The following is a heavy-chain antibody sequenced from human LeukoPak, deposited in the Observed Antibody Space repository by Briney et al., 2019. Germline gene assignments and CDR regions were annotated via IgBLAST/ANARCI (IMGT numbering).Heavy chain of an antibody. CDR3: ARGRVVPSPQRYFDL. CDR2: INHSGST. D-gene: IGHD2-8*01. V-gene: IGHV4-34*01. J-gene: IGHJ2*01. Sequence: PSETQSLTCAVYGGSFSGYYWSWIRQPPGKGLEWIGEINHSGSTNYNPSLKSRVTISVDTSKNQFSLKLSSVTAADTAVYYCARGRVVPSPQRYFDLWGRGTLVTVSS. CDR1: GGSFSGYY.